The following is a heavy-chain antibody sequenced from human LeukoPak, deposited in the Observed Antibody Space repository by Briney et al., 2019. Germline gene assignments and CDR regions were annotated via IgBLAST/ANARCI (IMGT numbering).Heavy chain of an antibody. CDR2: IRYDGSSK. Sequence: GGSLRLSCVASGFTFNDYGMHWVRRAPGRGLEWVAFIRYDGSSKYYPESVQGRFTISRDNSKNTLHLDMNNLTPEDTGFYYSAKVNSFWFDSWGQGTRVTVAS. CDR1: GFTFNDYG. J-gene: IGHJ5*01. D-gene: IGHD2-21*01. CDR3: AKVNSFWFDS. V-gene: IGHV3-30*02.